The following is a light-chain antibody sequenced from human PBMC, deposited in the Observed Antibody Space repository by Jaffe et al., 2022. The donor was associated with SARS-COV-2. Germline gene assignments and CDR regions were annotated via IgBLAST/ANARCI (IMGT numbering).Light chain of an antibody. J-gene: IGLJ2*01. CDR3: SSYTTSRTVI. Sequence: QSALTQPASVSGSPGQSITISCTGTSSDVGHYDYVSWYQQHPGKTPKLMIYDVTHRPSGVSNRFSGSKSDNTASLTISGLQAEDEAYYYCSSYTTSRTVIFGGGTKLTVL. CDR2: DVT. CDR1: SSDVGHYDY. V-gene: IGLV2-14*01.